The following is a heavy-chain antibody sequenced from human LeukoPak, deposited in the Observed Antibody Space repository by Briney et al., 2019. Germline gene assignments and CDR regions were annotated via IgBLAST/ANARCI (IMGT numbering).Heavy chain of an antibody. CDR2: INPNGGGT. CDR3: ARGERWLVRAIDY. D-gene: IGHD6-19*01. V-gene: IGHV1-2*06. CDR1: GYTFTGYY. J-gene: IGHJ4*02. Sequence: ASVKVSCKASGYTFTGYYMHWVRQAPGQGLEWMGRINPNGGGTNYAQKFQGRVTMTRDTSISTAYMELSRLRSDDTAVYYCARGERWLVRAIDYWGQGTLVTVSS.